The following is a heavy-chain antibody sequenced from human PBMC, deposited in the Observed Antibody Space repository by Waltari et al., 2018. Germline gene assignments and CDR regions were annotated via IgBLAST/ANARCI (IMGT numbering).Heavy chain of an antibody. V-gene: IGHV1-69*12. Sequence: QVQLVQSGAEVKKPGSSVKVSCKASGGTLSSYAISWVRQAPGQGLEWMGGIIPIFGTANYAQKCQGRVTITADESTSTAYMELSSLRSEDTAVYYCARESLVVVPAPEWFDPWGQGTLVTVSS. D-gene: IGHD2-2*01. J-gene: IGHJ5*02. CDR2: IIPIFGTA. CDR3: ARESLVVVPAPEWFDP. CDR1: GGTLSSYA.